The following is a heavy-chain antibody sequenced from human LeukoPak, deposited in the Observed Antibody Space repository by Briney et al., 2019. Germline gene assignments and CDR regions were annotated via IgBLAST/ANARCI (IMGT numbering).Heavy chain of an antibody. V-gene: IGHV1-18*01. J-gene: IGHJ6*03. CDR3: ARDRATGTRRYYYYMDV. CDR2: ISAYNGST. Sequence: ASVKVSCKASGYTFTSYGISWVRQAPGQGLEWMGWISAYNGSTNYAQKLQGRVTMTTDTSTSTAYMELGSLRSDDTAVYYCARDRATGTRRYYYYMDVWGKGTTVTVSS. D-gene: IGHD1-1*01. CDR1: GYTFTSYG.